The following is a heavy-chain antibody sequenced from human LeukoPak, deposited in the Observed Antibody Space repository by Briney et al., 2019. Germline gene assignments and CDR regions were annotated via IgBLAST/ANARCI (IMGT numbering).Heavy chain of an antibody. CDR3: ARHGIVATIHYYYGMDV. Sequence: SETLSLTCTVSGGSISSHYWSWIRQPPGKGLEWIGYIYYSGSTNYNPSLKSRVTISVDTSKNQFSLKLSSVTAADTAVYYCARHGIVATIHYYYGMDVWGQGTTVTVSS. CDR1: GGSISSHY. D-gene: IGHD5-12*01. CDR2: IYYSGST. V-gene: IGHV4-59*08. J-gene: IGHJ6*02.